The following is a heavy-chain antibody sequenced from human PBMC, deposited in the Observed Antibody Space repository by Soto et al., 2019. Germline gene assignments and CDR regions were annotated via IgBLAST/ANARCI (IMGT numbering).Heavy chain of an antibody. J-gene: IGHJ6*02. Sequence: ASVKVSCKASGYTFTGYYMHWVRQAPGQGLEWMGWINPNSGGTNYAQKFQGWVTMTRDTSISTAYMELSRLRSDDTAVYYCARDIRTGTTNNYYYGMDVWGQGTTVTVSS. CDR2: INPNSGGT. D-gene: IGHD1-1*01. CDR1: GYTFTGYY. CDR3: ARDIRTGTTNNYYYGMDV. V-gene: IGHV1-2*04.